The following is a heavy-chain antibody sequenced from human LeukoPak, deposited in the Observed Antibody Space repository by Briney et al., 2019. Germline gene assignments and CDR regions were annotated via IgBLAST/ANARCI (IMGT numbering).Heavy chain of an antibody. CDR3: ARKTGLDLFIAARPKLFDY. CDR2: INHSGST. Sequence: SETLSLTCAVYGGSFSGYYWSWIRQPPGKGLEWIGEINHSGSTNYNPSLKSRVTISVDTSKNQFSLKLSSVTAADTAVYYCARKTGLDLFIAARPKLFDYWGQGTLVTVSS. D-gene: IGHD6-6*01. V-gene: IGHV4-34*01. J-gene: IGHJ4*02. CDR1: GGSFSGYY.